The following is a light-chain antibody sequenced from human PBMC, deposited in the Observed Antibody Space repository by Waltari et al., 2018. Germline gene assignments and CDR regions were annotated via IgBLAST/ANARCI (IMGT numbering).Light chain of an antibody. J-gene: IGLJ3*02. Sequence: QSILTQPTSVSGAPGQRVTISCTGSSSNIGAGHDVHWYQPFPGTAPKLLIYGNNRRPSEVPDLFSGSKSGSSASRAINGLQAEDEADYYCQSFDSNVRGGVVFGGGTKVTVL. CDR1: SSNIGAGHD. V-gene: IGLV1-40*01. CDR3: QSFDSNVRGGVV. CDR2: GNN.